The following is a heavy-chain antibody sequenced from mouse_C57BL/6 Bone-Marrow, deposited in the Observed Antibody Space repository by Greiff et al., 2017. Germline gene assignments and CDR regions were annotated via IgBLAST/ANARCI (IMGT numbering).Heavy chain of an antibody. D-gene: IGHD2-4*01. V-gene: IGHV2-2*01. Sequence: VHLVESGPGLVQPSQSLSITCTVSGFSLTSYGVHWVRQSPGKGLEWLGVIWSGGSTDYNAAFISRLSISKDNSKSQVFFKMNSLQADDTAIYYCARDPLYYDYDVGAYWGQGTLVTVSA. J-gene: IGHJ3*01. CDR3: ARDPLYYDYDVGAY. CDR2: IWSGGST. CDR1: GFSLTSYG.